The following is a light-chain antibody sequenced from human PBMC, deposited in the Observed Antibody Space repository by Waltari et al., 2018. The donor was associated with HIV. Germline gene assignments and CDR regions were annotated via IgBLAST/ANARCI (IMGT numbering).Light chain of an antibody. CDR1: SGRIASNY. Sequence: NFMLTQPHSVSESPGKTVTISCTRSSGRIASNYVQWYQQRPGGAPTTVIYEHNHRPAGVPDRFAGSIDSSSNSASLTISGLKTYDEADYYCQSYFASNDVIFGGGTTLTVL. CDR3: QSYFASNDVI. CDR2: EHN. J-gene: IGLJ2*01. V-gene: IGLV6-57*04.